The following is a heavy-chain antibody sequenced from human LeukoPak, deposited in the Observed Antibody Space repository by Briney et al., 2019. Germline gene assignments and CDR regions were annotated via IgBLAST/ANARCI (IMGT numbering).Heavy chain of an antibody. CDR1: GFTLSGNW. CDR3: ARRDNYDY. V-gene: IGHV3-74*01. J-gene: IGHJ4*02. Sequence: PGRSLRLSCAASGFTLSGNWMHWVRQAPGKGLVWVSRNNSDGSSTSYADSVKGRFTISRDNAKNTLYLQMNSLRAEDTAVYYCARRDNYDYWGQGTLVTVSS. CDR2: NNSDGSST. D-gene: IGHD2-15*01.